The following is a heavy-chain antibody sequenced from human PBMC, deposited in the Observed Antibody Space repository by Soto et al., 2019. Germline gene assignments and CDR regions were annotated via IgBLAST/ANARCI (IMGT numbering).Heavy chain of an antibody. CDR1: GGTFSTHA. Sequence: SVKVSCKASGGTFSTHAIIWVRQAPGHGLEWMGGIIPISGTTYYTQKFQGRVTITADEPTSTAFMELSSLKSDDTAVFYCARGYCSGGNCYSGMDVWGQGTMVTVYS. D-gene: IGHD2-15*01. CDR3: ARGYCSGGNCYSGMDV. V-gene: IGHV1-69*13. CDR2: IIPISGTT. J-gene: IGHJ6*02.